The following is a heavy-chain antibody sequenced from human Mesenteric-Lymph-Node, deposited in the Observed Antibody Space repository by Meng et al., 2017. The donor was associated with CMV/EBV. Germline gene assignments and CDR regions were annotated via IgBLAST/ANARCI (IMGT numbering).Heavy chain of an antibody. Sequence: GESLKISCQWPGYSFTNYWIGWVRQEPGKGLQWMGNIYLGNSEIRYSPSFQGQVTISADKSISTAYLQWSSLKASDTATYYCARHRYYYDSSGYYSYYFDYWGQGTLVTVSS. CDR2: IYLGNSEI. D-gene: IGHD3-22*01. V-gene: IGHV5-51*01. J-gene: IGHJ4*02. CDR1: GYSFTNYW. CDR3: ARHRYYYDSSGYYSYYFDY.